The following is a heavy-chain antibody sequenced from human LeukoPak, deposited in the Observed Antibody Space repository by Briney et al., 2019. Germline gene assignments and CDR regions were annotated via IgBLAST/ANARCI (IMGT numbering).Heavy chain of an antibody. D-gene: IGHD1-14*01. CDR2: IYYSGST. V-gene: IGHV4-59*01. CDR1: GGSISSYY. Sequence: PSETLSLTCTVSGGSISSYYWSRIRQPPGKGLEWIGYIYYSGSTNYNPSLKSRVTISVDTSKNQFSLKLSSVTAADTAVYYCARGGNRLGVDYWGQGTLVTVPS. CDR3: ARGGNRLGVDY. J-gene: IGHJ4*02.